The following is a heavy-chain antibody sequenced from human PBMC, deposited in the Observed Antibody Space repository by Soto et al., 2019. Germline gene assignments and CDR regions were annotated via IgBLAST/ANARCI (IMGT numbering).Heavy chain of an antibody. CDR1: GFTLGTYW. Sequence: EVQLEESGGGLVQPGGSLRLSCAASGFTLGTYWMTWVRQAPGKGLEWVANIKQDESKKSYLDSVRGRFTISRDNARNSLYLQRNSLRVEDTGLYYCARDVSPGSSSLYLDAFDIWGARDSGHRLF. CDR2: IKQDESKK. D-gene: IGHD3-10*01. J-gene: IGHJ3*02. CDR3: ARDVSPGSSSLYLDAFDI. V-gene: IGHV3-7*05.